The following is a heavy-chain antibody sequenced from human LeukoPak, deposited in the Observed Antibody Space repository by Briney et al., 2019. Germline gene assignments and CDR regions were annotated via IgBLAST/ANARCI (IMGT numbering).Heavy chain of an antibody. CDR3: AGDDTTAPNQSTL. CDR2: ISGSGSTI. D-gene: IGHD2-2*01. J-gene: IGHJ4*02. CDR1: GVTISSHY. V-gene: IGHV3-48*01. Sequence: GGSLSLTCAVSGVTISSHYMSWVRQAPGKGLEWGSYISGSGSTISYADSVKGRFTISRDNAKNSLYSLMNSLRAEDKAVYYCAGDDTTAPNQSTLWGQGTLVTVSS.